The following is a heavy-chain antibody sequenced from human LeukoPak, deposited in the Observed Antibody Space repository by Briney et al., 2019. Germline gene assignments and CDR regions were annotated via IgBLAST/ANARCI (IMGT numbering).Heavy chain of an antibody. CDR3: ARSSHYCSGGSCYVDAFDF. CDR2: TRNKANSYTT. V-gene: IGHV3-72*01. CDR1: GFTFSDHY. J-gene: IGHJ3*01. D-gene: IGHD2-15*01. Sequence: PGGSLRLSCAASGFTFSDHYMDWVRQAPGKGLEWVGRTRNKANSYTTEYAASVKGRFTISRGDSKNSLYLQMNSLKTEDTAVYYCARSSHYCSGGSCYVDAFDFWGQGTVVTVSS.